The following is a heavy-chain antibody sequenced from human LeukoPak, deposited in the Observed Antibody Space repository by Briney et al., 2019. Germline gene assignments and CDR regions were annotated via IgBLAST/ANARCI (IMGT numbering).Heavy chain of an antibody. V-gene: IGHV1-18*01. J-gene: IGHJ4*02. CDR2: ISAYNGNT. CDR1: GYTFTSYG. Sequence: ASVKVSCKASGYTFTSYGISWVRQAPGQGLEWMGWISAYNGNTNYAQKLQGRVTMNTDTSTSTAYTELRSLRSDDTAVYYCARRGYYYDSSGYFELFDYWGQGTLVTVSS. CDR3: ARRGYYYDSSGYFELFDY. D-gene: IGHD3-22*01.